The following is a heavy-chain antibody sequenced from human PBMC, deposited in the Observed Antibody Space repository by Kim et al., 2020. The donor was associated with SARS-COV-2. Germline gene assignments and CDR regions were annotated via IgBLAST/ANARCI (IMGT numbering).Heavy chain of an antibody. J-gene: IGHJ1*01. V-gene: IGHV3-30*04. D-gene: IGHD3-22*01. CDR1: GFTFSSYS. CDR2: ISYDGSNK. CDR3: APYTDYYVSRGYYY. Sequence: GGSLRLSCAASGFTFSSYSMHWVRQAPGKGLEWVALISYDGSNKYYADSVKVRFTISRDNSTNTLYLQMNSLRAENTAVYDCAPYTDYYVSRGYYYRGQGALFTVSS.